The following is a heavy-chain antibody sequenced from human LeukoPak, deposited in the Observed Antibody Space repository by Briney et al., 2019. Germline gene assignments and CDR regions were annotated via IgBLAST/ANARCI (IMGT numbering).Heavy chain of an antibody. CDR2: ISGSGGST. Sequence: GGSLRLSCAASGFTFSSYALTWVRQAPGKGLEWVSTISGSGGSTYYADSVEGRFTISRDKSKNTLYLQMNSLTAEDTAVYYCARVGVVPAAIPDGFDIWGQGTMVTVSS. CDR1: GFTFSSYA. V-gene: IGHV3-23*01. J-gene: IGHJ3*02. D-gene: IGHD2-2*01. CDR3: ARVGVVPAAIPDGFDI.